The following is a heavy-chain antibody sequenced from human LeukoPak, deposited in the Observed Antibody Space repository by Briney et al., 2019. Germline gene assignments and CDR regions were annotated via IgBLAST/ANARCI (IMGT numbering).Heavy chain of an antibody. V-gene: IGHV4-34*01. CDR3: ARAAYSNNYYYYYMDV. D-gene: IGHD4-11*01. CDR2: INHSGST. Sequence: SETLSLTCAVYGGSFSGYYWSWIRQPPGKGLEWIGEINHSGSTNYNPSLKSRVTISVDTSKNQFSLKLSSVTAADTAVYYCARAAYSNNYYYYYMDVWGKGTTVTVSS. CDR1: GGSFSGYY. J-gene: IGHJ6*03.